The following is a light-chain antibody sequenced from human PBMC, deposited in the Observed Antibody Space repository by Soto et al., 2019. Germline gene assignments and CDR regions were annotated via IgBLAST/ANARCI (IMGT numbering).Light chain of an antibody. CDR2: GNS. CDR1: SSNIGAGYD. J-gene: IGLJ2*01. Sequence: QSVLTQPPSVSGAPGQRVTISCTGSSSNIGAGYDVHWYQQLPGAAPKLLVYGNSNRPAGVPDRFSGSTSGTSASLAITGLQAEDGADYYCQSYDTSLNLVLFGGGTKLTVL. V-gene: IGLV1-40*01. CDR3: QSYDTSLNLVL.